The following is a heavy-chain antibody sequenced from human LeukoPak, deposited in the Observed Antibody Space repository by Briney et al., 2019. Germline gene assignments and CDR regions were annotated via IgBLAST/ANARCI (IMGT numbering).Heavy chain of an antibody. CDR3: AKFAYSYGSNWFDP. J-gene: IGHJ5*02. CDR1: GFTFSSYA. V-gene: IGHV3-23*01. CDR2: ISGSGGST. D-gene: IGHD5-18*01. Sequence: GGYLRLSCAASGFTFSSYAMSWVRQAPGKGLEWVSAISGSGGSTYYADSVKGRFTISRDNSKNTLYLQTNSLRAEDTAVYYCAKFAYSYGSNWFDPWGQGTLVTVSS.